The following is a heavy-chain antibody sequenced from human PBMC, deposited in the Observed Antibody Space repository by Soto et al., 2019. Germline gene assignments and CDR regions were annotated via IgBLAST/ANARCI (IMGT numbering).Heavy chain of an antibody. V-gene: IGHV3-30*03. CDR3: AREDILGVRSFDY. Sequence: QVQLVESGGGVVQPGRSLRLSCAASGFTFSSYGMHWVRQAPGKGLEWVAVISYDGSNKYYADSVKGRFTISRDNSKNTLYLQMNSLRAEDTAVYYCAREDILGVRSFDYWGQGTLVTVSS. CDR1: GFTFSSYG. CDR2: ISYDGSNK. D-gene: IGHD3-9*01. J-gene: IGHJ4*02.